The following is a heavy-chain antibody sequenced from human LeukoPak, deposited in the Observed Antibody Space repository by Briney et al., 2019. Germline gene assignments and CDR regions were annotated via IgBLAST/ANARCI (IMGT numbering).Heavy chain of an antibody. J-gene: IGHJ4*02. CDR1: GFTFSNYY. CDR3: ARDLGRAMVRGPIHDY. V-gene: IGHV3-11*04. Sequence: PGGSLRLSCAASGFTFSNYYMSWIRQAPGKGLEWVSYISSSGSTIYYADSVKGRFTISRDNAKNSLYLQMNSLRAEDTAVYYCARDLGRAMVRGPIHDYWGQGTLVTVSS. D-gene: IGHD3-10*01. CDR2: ISSSGSTI.